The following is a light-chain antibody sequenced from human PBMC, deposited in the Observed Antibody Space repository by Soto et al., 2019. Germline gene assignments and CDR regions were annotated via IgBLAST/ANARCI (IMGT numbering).Light chain of an antibody. CDR3: QQYNTWPHT. CDR2: GSS. V-gene: IGKV3-15*01. CDR1: QSVSSN. J-gene: IGKJ2*01. Sequence: IVMTKSPVTMSVSTGERATLSCRASQSVSSNLAWYQQKPGQSPRLLLYGSSTRATGIPARFRGSGSGTEFTLTISILQSEDFAVYYCQQYNTWPHTFGQGTKLKIK.